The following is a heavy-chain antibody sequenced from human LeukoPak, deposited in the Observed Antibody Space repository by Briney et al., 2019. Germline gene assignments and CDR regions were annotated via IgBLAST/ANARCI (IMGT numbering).Heavy chain of an antibody. CDR2: TYYRSKWYN. CDR1: GDSVSINSAA. J-gene: IGHJ4*02. V-gene: IGHV6-1*01. D-gene: IGHD3-22*01. Sequence: SPTLSLTFAISGDSVSINSAAWNWIRQSPSRGLEWLGRTYYRSKWYNDYAVSVKSRITINPDTSKNQFSLQLDSVTPEDTAVYYCAREDSSGYNWRGYYFDYWGQGTLVTVSS. CDR3: AREDSSGYNWRGYYFDY.